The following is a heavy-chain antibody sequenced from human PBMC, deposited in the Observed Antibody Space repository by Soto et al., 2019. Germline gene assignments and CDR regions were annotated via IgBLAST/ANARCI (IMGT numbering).Heavy chain of an antibody. CDR1: GASMSSGDYY. V-gene: IGHV4-30-4*01. CDR3: ARALYDYSDFFFDY. D-gene: IGHD4-17*01. CDR2: ISYTGST. Sequence: SETLSLTCTVSGASMSSGDYYWIWIRQPPGKGLECIGYISYTGSTYYNPSLKSRVTMPVDTSKNQFSLELISVTAADAAVYYCARALYDYSDFFFDYWGQGTLVTVSS. J-gene: IGHJ4*02.